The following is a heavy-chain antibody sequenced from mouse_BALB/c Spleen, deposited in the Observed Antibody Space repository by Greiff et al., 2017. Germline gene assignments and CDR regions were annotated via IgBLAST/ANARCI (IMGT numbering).Heavy chain of an antibody. Sequence: EVKLVESGGGLVKPGGSLKLSCAASGFTFSDYYMYWVRQTPEKRLEWVATISDGGSYTYYPDSVKGRFTISRDNAKNNLYLQMSSLKSEDTAMYYCARERDYYFDYWGQGTTLTVSS. D-gene: IGHD3-3*01. CDR2: ISDGGSYT. V-gene: IGHV5-4*02. CDR1: GFTFSDYY. CDR3: ARERDYYFDY. J-gene: IGHJ2*01.